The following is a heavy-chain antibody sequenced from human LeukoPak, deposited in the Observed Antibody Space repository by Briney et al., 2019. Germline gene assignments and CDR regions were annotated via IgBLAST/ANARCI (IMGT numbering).Heavy chain of an antibody. D-gene: IGHD2-15*01. CDR3: ANHCSGGTCYRYYFDH. V-gene: IGHV4-31*03. CDR2: IYYTGST. CDR1: GASLSSGGYY. Sequence: LSQTLSLICTVSGASLSSGGYYWSWLRQHPAKGLEWIGYIYYTGSTYYNPSLRSRVTMSVDTSKNQFSLTLSSGTAADTGVYYCANHCSGGTCYRYYFDHWGQGTLVTVSA. J-gene: IGHJ4*02.